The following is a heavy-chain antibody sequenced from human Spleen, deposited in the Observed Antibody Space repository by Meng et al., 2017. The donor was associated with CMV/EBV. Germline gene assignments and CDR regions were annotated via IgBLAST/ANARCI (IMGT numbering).Heavy chain of an antibody. CDR3: GRGPLIAAAGSY. D-gene: IGHD6-13*01. V-gene: IGHV3-48*03. J-gene: IGHJ4*02. CDR1: GFTFSNYE. Sequence: GESLKISCAASGFTFSNYEMNWVRQAPGKGLEWVSYISTGGTTIYYADSVKGRFTISRDNAKNSLYLQMNSLRAEDTAVYYCGRGPLIAAAGSYWGQGTRVTVSS. CDR2: ISTGGTTI.